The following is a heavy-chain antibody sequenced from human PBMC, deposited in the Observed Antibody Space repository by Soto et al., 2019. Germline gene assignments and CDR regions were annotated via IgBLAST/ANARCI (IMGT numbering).Heavy chain of an antibody. V-gene: IGHV3-13*01. CDR2: IGTAGDT. J-gene: IGHJ6*02. CDR3: ARGGYDYVWGSYRSYYYGMDV. D-gene: IGHD3-16*01. Sequence: EVQLVESGGGLVHPGGSLRLSCAASGFTFSSYDMHWVRQATGKGLEWVSAIGTAGDTYYPGSVKGRFTISRENAKNSLYLQMNSLRAGDTAVYYCARGGYDYVWGSYRSYYYGMDVWGQGTTVTVSS. CDR1: GFTFSSYD.